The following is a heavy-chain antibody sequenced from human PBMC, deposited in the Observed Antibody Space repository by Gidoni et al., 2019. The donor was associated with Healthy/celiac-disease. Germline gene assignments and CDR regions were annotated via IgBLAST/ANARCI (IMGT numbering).Heavy chain of an antibody. Sequence: QAQLVQSGAEVKKPGSWVKVSCKASGGTFSSYAISWVRQAPGQGLEWMGGIIPIFGTASYAQKFQGRVTITADESTSTAYMELSSLRSEDTAVYYCARDRVVRGVGLGYFDYWGQGTLVTVSS. CDR2: IIPIFGTA. CDR1: GGTFSSYA. J-gene: IGHJ4*02. CDR3: ARDRVVRGVGLGYFDY. V-gene: IGHV1-69*01. D-gene: IGHD3-10*01.